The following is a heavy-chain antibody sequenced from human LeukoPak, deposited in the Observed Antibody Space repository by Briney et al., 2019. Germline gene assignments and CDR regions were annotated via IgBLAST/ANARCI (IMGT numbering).Heavy chain of an antibody. CDR1: GGSISSYY. D-gene: IGHD6-13*01. CDR2: TSYSGNT. CDR3: ARGHSSSWYYFDY. Sequence: SETLSLTCTVSGGSISSYYWSWIRQPAGKGLEWIGYTSYSGNTNYNPSLKSRVTISVDTSKNQFSLELNSVTAADTAVYYCARGHSSSWYYFDYWGQGTLVTVSS. J-gene: IGHJ4*02. V-gene: IGHV4-59*01.